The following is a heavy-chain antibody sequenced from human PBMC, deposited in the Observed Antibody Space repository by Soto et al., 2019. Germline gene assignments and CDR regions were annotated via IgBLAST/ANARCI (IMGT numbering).Heavy chain of an antibody. V-gene: IGHV4-59*01. Sequence: SETLSLTCTVSGGSISSYYWSWIRQPPGKGLEWIGYIYYSGSTNYNPSLKSRVTIPVDTSKNQFSLKLSSVTAADTAVYYCARTHRWFDPWGQGTLVTVSS. CDR3: ARTHRWFDP. J-gene: IGHJ5*02. CDR1: GGSISSYY. CDR2: IYYSGST.